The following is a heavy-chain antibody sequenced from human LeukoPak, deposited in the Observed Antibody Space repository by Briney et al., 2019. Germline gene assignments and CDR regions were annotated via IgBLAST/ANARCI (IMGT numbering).Heavy chain of an antibody. CDR2: ISWNSGSI. J-gene: IGHJ4*02. CDR1: GFTFDYYA. CDR3: AKDTVGGSDFWSGYSSYFDY. V-gene: IGHV3-9*03. D-gene: IGHD3-3*01. Sequence: PGRSLRLSSAASGFTFDYYAMHWVRQAPGKGLECGSGISWNSGSIGYADSVKGRFTISRDNAKNSLYLQMNSLRAEDMALYYCAKDTVGGSDFWSGYSSYFDYWGQGTLVTVSS.